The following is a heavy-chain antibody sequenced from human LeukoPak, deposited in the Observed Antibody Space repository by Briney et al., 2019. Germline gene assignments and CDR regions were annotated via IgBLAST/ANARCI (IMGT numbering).Heavy chain of an antibody. Sequence: ASVKVSCKASGYTFTGYYMHWVRQAPGQGLEGMGWINPNSGGTNYAQKFQGRVTMTRDTSISTAYMELSRLRSDDTAVYYCARDPVDTAMVSYYYYYMDVWGKGTTVTVSS. CDR1: GYTFTGYY. J-gene: IGHJ6*03. D-gene: IGHD5-18*01. CDR3: ARDPVDTAMVSYYYYYMDV. V-gene: IGHV1-2*02. CDR2: INPNSGGT.